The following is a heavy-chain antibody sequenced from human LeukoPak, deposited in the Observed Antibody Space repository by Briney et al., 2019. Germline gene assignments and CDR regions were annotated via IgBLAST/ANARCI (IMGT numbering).Heavy chain of an antibody. D-gene: IGHD3-10*01. J-gene: IGHJ5*02. V-gene: IGHV1-69*04. CDR1: GGTFSIYA. CDR2: IIPILGIA. Sequence: SVTVSFKSSGGTFSIYAISWVRQAPGQGLEWMGRIIPILGIANYAQKFQGRVTITADKSTSTAYMELSSLRSEDTAVYYCARDLGQGTTMVRGVSNWFDPWGQGTLVTVSS. CDR3: ARDLGQGTTMVRGVSNWFDP.